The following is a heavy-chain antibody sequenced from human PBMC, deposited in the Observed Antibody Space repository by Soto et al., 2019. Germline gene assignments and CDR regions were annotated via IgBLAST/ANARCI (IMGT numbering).Heavy chain of an antibody. D-gene: IGHD3-16*02. CDR2: ISGSGGST. J-gene: IGHJ5*02. Sequence: GGSLRLSCAASGFTFSSYAMSWVRQAPGKGLEWVSAISGSGGSTYYADSVKGRFTISRDNSKNTLYLQMNSLRAEDTAVYYCAKAAMITFGGVIPLPHNWFDPWGQGTLVTVSS. V-gene: IGHV3-23*01. CDR1: GFTFSSYA. CDR3: AKAAMITFGGVIPLPHNWFDP.